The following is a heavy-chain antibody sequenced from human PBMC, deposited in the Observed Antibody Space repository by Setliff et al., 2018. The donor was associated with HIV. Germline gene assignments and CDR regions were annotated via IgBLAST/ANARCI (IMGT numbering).Heavy chain of an antibody. J-gene: IGHJ4*02. CDR1: GTNLLPYY. V-gene: IGHV1-46*01. CDR3: ARDSRYGSGSYYTANSFDY. CDR2: INTRGGST. D-gene: IGHD3-10*01. Sequence: ASVKVSCKTSGTNLLPYYMHWVRQAPGQGLEWMGVINTRGGSTSYAQKFQGRATITRDTSASTAHMELSSLRSEDTAVYYCARDSRYGSGSYYTANSFDYWGQGTLVTVSS.